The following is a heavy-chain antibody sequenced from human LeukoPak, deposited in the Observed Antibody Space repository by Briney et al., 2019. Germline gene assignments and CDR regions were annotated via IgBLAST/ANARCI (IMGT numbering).Heavy chain of an antibody. CDR3: ARGGDSSSWFLDY. J-gene: IGHJ4*02. CDR1: GESISGFY. CDR2: IYHSGST. V-gene: IGHV4-38-2*02. Sequence: SETLSLTCTVSGESISGFYWTWIRQPPGKGLEWIGSIYHSGSTYYNPSLKSRVTISVDTSKNQFSLKLSSVTAADTAVYYCARGGDSSSWFLDYWGQGTLVTVSS. D-gene: IGHD6-13*01.